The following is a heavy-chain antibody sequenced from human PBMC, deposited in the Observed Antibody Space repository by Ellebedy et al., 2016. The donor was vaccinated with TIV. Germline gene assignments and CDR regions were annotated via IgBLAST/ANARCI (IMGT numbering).Heavy chain of an antibody. Sequence: GESLKISCAASGFTVSSNYMSWVRQAPGKGLEWVSVIYSGGSTYYADSVKGRFTISRDNSKNTLYLQMNSPRAEDTAVYYCARVLDSSSSPYFDYWGQGTLVTVSS. CDR3: ARVLDSSSSPYFDY. CDR1: GFTVSSNY. J-gene: IGHJ4*02. D-gene: IGHD6-6*01. CDR2: IYSGGST. V-gene: IGHV3-53*01.